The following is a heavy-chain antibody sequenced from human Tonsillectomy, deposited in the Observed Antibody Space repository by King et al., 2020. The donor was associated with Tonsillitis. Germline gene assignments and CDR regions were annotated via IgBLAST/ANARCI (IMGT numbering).Heavy chain of an antibody. D-gene: IGHD5-12*01. J-gene: IGHJ4*02. Sequence: VQLQESGPGLVKPSETLSLTCTVSGGSISSYYWSWIRQPPGKGLEWIGYIHYSGSTNYNSSLKSRVTISVDTSKNQFSLKLNSVTAADTAVYYCASTRYSGYDFDYWGQGTLVTVSS. V-gene: IGHV4-59*01. CDR2: IHYSGST. CDR3: ASTRYSGYDFDY. CDR1: GGSISSYY.